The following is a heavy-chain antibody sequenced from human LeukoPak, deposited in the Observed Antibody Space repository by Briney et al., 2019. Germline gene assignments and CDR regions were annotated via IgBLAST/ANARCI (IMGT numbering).Heavy chain of an antibody. V-gene: IGHV3-15*01. Sequence: PGGSLRLSCAASGFTFINAWMNWFRKAPGKGLEWVGRIKPNTDGATTHYAAPVAGRFTISRDDSKTTLSLQMNSLKIEDTAVYYCTADLAGGSQAIDYWGQGTLVTVSS. CDR3: TADLAGGSQAIDY. CDR2: IKPNTDGATT. D-gene: IGHD3-10*01. CDR1: GFTFINAW. J-gene: IGHJ4*02.